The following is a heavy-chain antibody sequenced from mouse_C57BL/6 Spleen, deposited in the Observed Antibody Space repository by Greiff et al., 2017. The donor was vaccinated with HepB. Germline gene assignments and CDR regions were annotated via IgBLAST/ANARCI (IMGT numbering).Heavy chain of an antibody. CDR2: INPRSGYT. CDR1: GYTFTSYT. Sequence: VKLMESGAELARPGASVKMSCKASGYTFTSYTMHWVKQRTGQGLEWIGYINPRSGYTKYNQKFKDKATLNADKSSSTAYMQLSSLTSEDSAVYYCARSEAMDYWGQGTSVTVSS. CDR3: ARSEAMDY. V-gene: IGHV1-4*01. J-gene: IGHJ4*01.